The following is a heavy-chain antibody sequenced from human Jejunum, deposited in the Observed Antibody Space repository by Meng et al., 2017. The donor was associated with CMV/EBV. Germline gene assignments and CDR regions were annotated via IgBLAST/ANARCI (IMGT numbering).Heavy chain of an antibody. V-gene: IGHV3-21*01. CDR1: RFALSNYM. CDR3: ARVFKGGNYFDY. CDR2: ISISSFM. D-gene: IGHD1-26*01. Sequence: CADSRFALSNYMMNWVRQAPGKGLEWVSSISISSFMYYADSVKGRFTISRDNAKNSLYLQMNSLRAEDTAVYYCARVFKGGNYFDYWGQGTQVTVSS. J-gene: IGHJ4*02.